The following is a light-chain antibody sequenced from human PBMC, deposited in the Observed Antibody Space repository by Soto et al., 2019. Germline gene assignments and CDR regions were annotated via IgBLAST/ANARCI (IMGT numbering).Light chain of an antibody. V-gene: IGLV1-44*01. Sequence: QAVGTQPPSASGTPGQTVTISCSGSSSNIGTSSVHWYKHLPGTAPKPLIYTNDQRPSGVPDRFSGSKSGTSASLAISGLQSEDEADYYCAVWDDSLNGHVFGAGTKLTVL. CDR3: AVWDDSLNGHV. J-gene: IGLJ1*01. CDR2: TND. CDR1: SSNIGTSS.